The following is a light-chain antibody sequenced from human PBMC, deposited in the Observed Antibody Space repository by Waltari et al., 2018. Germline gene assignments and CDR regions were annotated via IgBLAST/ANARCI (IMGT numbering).Light chain of an antibody. Sequence: TQSPDTLSVSPGERATLSCRASQSVSGGLAWFRQRPGQAPRLLIYGASTRATGIPARFSGAGSGTGVTLTNTSLQSEDYAVYYCQQYDKWPFSFGPGTKVEIK. J-gene: IGKJ3*01. CDR3: QQYDKWPFS. CDR2: GAS. CDR1: QSVSGG. V-gene: IGKV3-15*01.